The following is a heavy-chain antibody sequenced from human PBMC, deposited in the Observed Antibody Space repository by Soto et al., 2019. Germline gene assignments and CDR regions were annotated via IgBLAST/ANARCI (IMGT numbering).Heavy chain of an antibody. J-gene: IGHJ6*02. CDR3: ARAYTAMALYGMDV. V-gene: IGHV4-31*03. Sequence: PSETLSLTCTVSGGSISSGGYYWSWIRQHPGKGLEWIGYIYYSGSTYYNPSLKSRVTISVDTSKNQFSLKLSSVTAADTAVYYCARAYTAMALYGMDVWGQGTTVTVSS. CDR2: IYYSGST. CDR1: GGSISSGGYY. D-gene: IGHD5-18*01.